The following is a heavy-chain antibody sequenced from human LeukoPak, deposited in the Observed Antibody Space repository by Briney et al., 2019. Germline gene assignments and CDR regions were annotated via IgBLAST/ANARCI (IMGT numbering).Heavy chain of an antibody. CDR3: ASGSGYPYYFDS. J-gene: IGHJ4*02. CDR1: GYTFTSYG. CDR2: ISTYNGNT. V-gene: IGHV1-18*01. D-gene: IGHD3-22*01. Sequence: GASVKVSCKASGYTFTSYGISWVRQAPGQGLEWMGWISTYNGNTNYAQKLQGRVTMTTDTFTNTAYMELRSLRSDDTAVYYCASGSGYPYYFDSWGQGTLVTVSS.